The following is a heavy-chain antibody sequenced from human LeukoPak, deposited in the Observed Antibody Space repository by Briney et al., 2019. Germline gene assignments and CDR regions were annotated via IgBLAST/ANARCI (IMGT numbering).Heavy chain of an antibody. J-gene: IGHJ6*03. CDR3: AREYYYGSGSYYPYYMDV. D-gene: IGHD3-10*01. Sequence: PGGSLRLSCAASGFTFSSDSMNWVRQAPGKGLEWVSYISSSSSTIYYADSVKGRFTISRDNAKNSLYLQMNSLRDEDTAVYYCAREYYYGSGSYYPYYMDVWGKGTTVTVSS. CDR1: GFTFSSDS. V-gene: IGHV3-48*02. CDR2: ISSSSSTI.